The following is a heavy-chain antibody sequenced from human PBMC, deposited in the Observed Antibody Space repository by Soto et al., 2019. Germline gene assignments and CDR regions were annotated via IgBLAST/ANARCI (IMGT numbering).Heavy chain of an antibody. CDR3: AVRRLSYGMDV. V-gene: IGHV4-39*01. D-gene: IGHD6-19*01. CDR1: GGSISSSSYY. J-gene: IGHJ6*02. Sequence: SETLSLTCTVSGGSISSSSYYWGWIRQPPGKGLEWIGSIYYSGSTYYNPSLKSRVTISVDTSKNRFSLKLSSVTAADTAVYYWAVRRLSYGMDVWGQGTTVTVSS. CDR2: IYYSGST.